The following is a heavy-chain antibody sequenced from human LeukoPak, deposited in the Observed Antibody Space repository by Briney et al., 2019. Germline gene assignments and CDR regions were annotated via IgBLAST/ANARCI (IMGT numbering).Heavy chain of an antibody. J-gene: IGHJ6*02. CDR2: IRSKANSYAT. CDR3: TRFFYGDYEGYYYGMDV. CDR1: GFTFSASA. D-gene: IGHD4-17*01. V-gene: IGHV3-73*01. Sequence: GSLRLSCAASGFTFSASAMHWFRQASGKGLEWVGHIRSKANSYATAYAASVNGRFTITRDDSKNTAYLQMNSLHTEDTAMYYCTRFFYGDYEGYYYGMDVWGQGTTVTVSS.